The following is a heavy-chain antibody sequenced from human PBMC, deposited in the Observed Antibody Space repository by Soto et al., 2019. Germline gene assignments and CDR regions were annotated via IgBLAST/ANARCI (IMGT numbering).Heavy chain of an antibody. D-gene: IGHD3-10*01. J-gene: IGHJ6*02. CDR3: VRNWRYYGGDYNNGMDA. CDR2: IYWDDDE. Sequence: ITLKESGPTLVKPTQTLTLTCTFSGFSLNTGGVGVGWVRQPRGKAMEWLALIYWDDDERYRPSLRSRHNTTKDTINTQLVLIMTNMDPDDTATSYCVRNWRYYGGDYNNGMDACGQGTTVTVSS. CDR1: GFSLNTGGVG. V-gene: IGHV2-5*02.